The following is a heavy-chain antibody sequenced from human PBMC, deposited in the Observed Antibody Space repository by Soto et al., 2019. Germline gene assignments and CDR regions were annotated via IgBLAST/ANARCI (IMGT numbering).Heavy chain of an antibody. V-gene: IGHV4-59*01. CDR3: ARIPYYDFWSGYYDYYYYGMDV. CDR1: GGSISSYY. CDR2: IYYSGST. D-gene: IGHD3-3*01. J-gene: IGHJ6*02. Sequence: PSETLSLTCTVSGGSISSYYWSWIRQPPGKGLEWIGYIYYSGSTNYNPSLKSRVTISVDTSKNQFSLKLSSVTAADTAVYYCARIPYYDFWSGYYDYYYYGMDVWGQGTTVTVSS.